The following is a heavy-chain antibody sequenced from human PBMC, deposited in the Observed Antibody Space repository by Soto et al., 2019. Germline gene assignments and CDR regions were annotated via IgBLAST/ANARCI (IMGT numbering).Heavy chain of an antibody. J-gene: IGHJ4*02. CDR1: GFRFSSYA. CDR3: AKAVAGTWEFDY. CDR2: ITAGGAST. V-gene: IGHV3-23*01. Sequence: EVQLLASGGGLIRPGGSLRLSCTASGFRFSSYAVNWVRQAPGKGLEWVSSITAGGASTYYADSVKGRFTISRDDSRNTLFLQMNTLRAADTAVYYCAKAVAGTWEFDYWGQGALVTVSS. D-gene: IGHD6-19*01.